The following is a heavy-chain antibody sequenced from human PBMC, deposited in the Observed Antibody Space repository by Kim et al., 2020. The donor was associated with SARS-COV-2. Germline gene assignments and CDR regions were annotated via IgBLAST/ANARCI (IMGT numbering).Heavy chain of an antibody. J-gene: IGHJ4*02. Sequence: ASVKVSCKVSGYTLTELSMHWVRQAPGKGLEWMGGFDPEDGETIYAQKFQGRVTMTEDTSTDTAYMELSSLRSEDTAVYYCATGWVGDYYDSSGYYYWGQGNLVTVSS. CDR2: FDPEDGET. D-gene: IGHD3-22*01. V-gene: IGHV1-24*01. CDR3: ATGWVGDYYDSSGYYY. CDR1: GYTLTELS.